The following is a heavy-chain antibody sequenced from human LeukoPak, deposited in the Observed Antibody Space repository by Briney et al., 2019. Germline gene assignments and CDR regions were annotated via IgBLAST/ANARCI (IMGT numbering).Heavy chain of an antibody. CDR2: ISAYNGNT. D-gene: IGHD3-22*01. CDR3: ARGNGYYDSSGYYCDY. V-gene: IGHV1-18*01. Sequence: ASVKVSCKASGYTFTSYDISWVRQAPGQGLEWMGWISAYNGNTNYAQKLQGRVTMTTDTSTSTAYMELRSLRSDDTAVYYCARGNGYYDSSGYYCDYWGQGTLVTVSS. J-gene: IGHJ4*02. CDR1: GYTFTSYD.